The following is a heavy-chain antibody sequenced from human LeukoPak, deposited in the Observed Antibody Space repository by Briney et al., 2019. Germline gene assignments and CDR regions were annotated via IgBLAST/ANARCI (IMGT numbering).Heavy chain of an antibody. J-gene: IGHJ4*02. D-gene: IGHD3/OR15-3a*01. V-gene: IGHV4-30-4*01. CDR1: GGSVSSGDYY. CDR3: ARGGGPSGGWTGYFDY. Sequence: KPSETLSLTCTVSGGSVSSGDYYWSWIRQPPGKGLEWIGYIYYSGSTYYNPSLKSRVTISVDTSKNQFSLKLSSVTAADTAVYYCARGGGPSGGWTGYFDYWGQGTLVTVSS. CDR2: IYYSGST.